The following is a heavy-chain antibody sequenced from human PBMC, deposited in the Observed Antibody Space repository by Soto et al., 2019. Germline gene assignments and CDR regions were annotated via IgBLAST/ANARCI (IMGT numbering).Heavy chain of an antibody. CDR1: GYTFTSYA. D-gene: IGHD3-16*02. V-gene: IGHV1-3*01. Sequence: ASVKVSCKASGYTFTSYAMHWVRQAPGQRLEWMGWINAGNGNTKYSQKFQGRVTITRDTSASTADMELSSLRSEDTAAYYCARDQYDYIWGSYRYLGYWGQGTLVTVSS. CDR3: ARDQYDYIWGSYRYLGY. CDR2: INAGNGNT. J-gene: IGHJ4*02.